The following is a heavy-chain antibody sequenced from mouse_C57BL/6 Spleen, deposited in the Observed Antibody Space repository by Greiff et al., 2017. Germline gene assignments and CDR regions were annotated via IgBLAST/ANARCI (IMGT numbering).Heavy chain of an antibody. V-gene: IGHV5-9-1*02. CDR3: TREGLDYYGVDY. Sequence: EVHLVESGEGLVKPGGSLKLSCAASGFTFSSYAMSWVRQTPEKRLEWVAYISSGGDYIYYADTVKGRFTISRDNARNTLYLQMSSLKSEDTAMYYCTREGLDYYGVDYWGQGTTLTVSS. CDR1: GFTFSSYA. D-gene: IGHD1-1*01. CDR2: ISSGGDYI. J-gene: IGHJ2*01.